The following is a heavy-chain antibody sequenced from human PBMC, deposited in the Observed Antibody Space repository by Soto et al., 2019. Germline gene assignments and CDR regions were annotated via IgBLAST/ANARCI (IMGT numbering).Heavy chain of an antibody. D-gene: IGHD2-15*01. CDR3: ATICTVGSCPYYYAMNV. CDR1: GGTFSSYA. V-gene: IGHV1-69*01. CDR2: IIPIFATT. Sequence: QVQLVQSGAEVKKPGSSVKVSCKASGGTFSSYAISWVRQVPGQGLEWMGGIIPIFATTTYAQKFQGRVTITADSSTSTAYMVLSSLRSEDTAVYYCATICTVGSCPYYYAMNVWGPGTTVTVSS. J-gene: IGHJ6*02.